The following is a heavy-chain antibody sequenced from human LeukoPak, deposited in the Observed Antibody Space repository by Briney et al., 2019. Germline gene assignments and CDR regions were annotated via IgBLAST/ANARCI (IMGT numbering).Heavy chain of an antibody. V-gene: IGHV3-48*03. J-gene: IGHJ5*02. CDR2: ISNSGSTT. CDR1: GFTFSNYE. Sequence: GGSLRLSCAAFGFTFSNYEMNWVRQAPGKGLEWISYISNSGSTTYYADSVKGRFTISRDNAKKSLYLQMNSLRAEDTAVYYCARMEYFHDSSGYYYNWLDPWGQGTLVTVSS. CDR3: ARMEYFHDSSGYYYNWLDP. D-gene: IGHD3-22*01.